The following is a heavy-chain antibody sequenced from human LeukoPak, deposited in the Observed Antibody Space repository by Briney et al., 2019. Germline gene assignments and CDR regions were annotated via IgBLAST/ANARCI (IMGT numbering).Heavy chain of an antibody. J-gene: IGHJ4*02. CDR3: AKDPATMVYREYYFDY. CDR2: ISGSGGST. CDR1: GFTFSSYA. D-gene: IGHD3-10*01. Sequence: PGGSLRLSCAASGFTFSSYAMSWVRQAPGKGLEWVSAISGSGGSTYYADSVKGRFTISRDNSKNTLYLQMNSLRAEDTAVYYCAKDPATMVYREYYFDYWGQGTLVTVSS. V-gene: IGHV3-23*01.